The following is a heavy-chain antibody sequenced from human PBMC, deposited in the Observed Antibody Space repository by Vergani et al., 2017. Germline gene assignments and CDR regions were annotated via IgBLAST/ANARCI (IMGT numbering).Heavy chain of an antibody. J-gene: IGHJ4*02. D-gene: IGHD3-10*01. CDR1: GYSFTSYW. CDR3: ARADELGFGELGGNFDY. V-gene: IGHV5-10-1*01. CDR2: IDPSDSYT. Sequence: EVQLVQSGAEVKKPGESLKISCKGSGYSFTSYWISWVRQMPGKGLEWMGRIDPSDSYTNYSPSFQGHVTISADKSISTAYLQWSSLKASDTAMYYCARADELGFGELGGNFDYWGQGTLVTVSS.